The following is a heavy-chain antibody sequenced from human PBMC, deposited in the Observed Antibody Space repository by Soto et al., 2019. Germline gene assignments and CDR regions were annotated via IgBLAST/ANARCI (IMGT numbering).Heavy chain of an antibody. D-gene: IGHD3-10*01. CDR3: AREGGFDWFDP. Sequence: GGSLRLSCAASEFSFRSYWMNWVRQTPGKGLEWVSYISGSSSTIYYADSVKGRFTISRDNAKNSLYLQMHSLRVDDTAVYYCAREGGFDWFDPWGQGTVVTVSS. J-gene: IGHJ5*02. CDR2: ISGSSSTI. V-gene: IGHV3-48*04. CDR1: EFSFRSYW.